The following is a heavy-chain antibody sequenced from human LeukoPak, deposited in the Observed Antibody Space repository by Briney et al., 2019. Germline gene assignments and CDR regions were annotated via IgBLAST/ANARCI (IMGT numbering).Heavy chain of an antibody. CDR3: AKERDTAMVTIDY. D-gene: IGHD5-18*01. V-gene: IGHV3-30*02. J-gene: IGHJ4*02. Sequence: GGSLRLSCAASGFTFSSYGMHWVRQAPGKGLEWVAFIRYDGSNKYYADSVKGRFTIPRDNSKNTLYLQMNSLRAEDTAVYYCAKERDTAMVTIDYWGQGTLVTVSS. CDR2: IRYDGSNK. CDR1: GFTFSSYG.